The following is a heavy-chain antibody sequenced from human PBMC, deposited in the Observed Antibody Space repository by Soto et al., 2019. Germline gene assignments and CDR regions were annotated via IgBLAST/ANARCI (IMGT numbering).Heavy chain of an antibody. J-gene: IGHJ4*02. D-gene: IGHD3-3*02. Sequence: QVQLVQSGAEVKKPGASVKVSCKASGYTFSGYYMHWVRQAPGQGLEWMGWINTLSGDTSFPQKFQGRLPMTRDTSIDTAFMEVSRLTSDDTAIYYCARSLLKVILPLGYWGQGTLVSVSS. V-gene: IGHV1-2*02. CDR1: GYTFSGYY. CDR3: ARSLLKVILPLGY. CDR2: INTLSGDT.